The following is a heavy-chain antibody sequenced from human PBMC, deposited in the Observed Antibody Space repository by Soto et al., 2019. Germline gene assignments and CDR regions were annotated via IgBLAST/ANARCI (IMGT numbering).Heavy chain of an antibody. D-gene: IGHD4-17*01. Sequence: GGSLRLSCAASGFTFSDYYMSWIRQAPGKGLEWVSYISSSGSTIYYADSVKGRFTISRDNAKNSLYLQMNSLRAEDTAVYYCARNVGDYGDYTARYYYMDVWGKGTTVTVSS. V-gene: IGHV3-11*01. CDR2: ISSSGSTI. CDR1: GFTFSDYY. J-gene: IGHJ6*03. CDR3: ARNVGDYGDYTARYYYMDV.